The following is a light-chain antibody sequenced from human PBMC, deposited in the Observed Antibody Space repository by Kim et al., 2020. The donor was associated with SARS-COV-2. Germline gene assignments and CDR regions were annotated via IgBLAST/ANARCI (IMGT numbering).Light chain of an antibody. CDR3: CSYAGSSLV. J-gene: IGLJ2*01. CDR2: DVS. Sequence: PGQSVTTSCTGTSSDVGGYNYVSWYQQHPGKAPKLMIYDVSKRPSGVPDRFSGSKSGNTASLTISGLQAEDEADYYCCSYAGSSLVFGGGTQLTVL. V-gene: IGLV2-11*01. CDR1: SSDVGGYNY.